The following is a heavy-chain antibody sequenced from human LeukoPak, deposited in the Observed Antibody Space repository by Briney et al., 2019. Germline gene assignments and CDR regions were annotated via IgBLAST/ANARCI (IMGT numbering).Heavy chain of an antibody. Sequence: SETLSLTCTVSGGSISSGGYYWSWIRQHPGKGLEWIGYIYYSGSTCYNPSLKSRVTISVDTSKNQFSLKLSSVTAADTAVYYCAREKAAGYRGDYYYGMDVWGQGTTVTVSS. CDR3: AREKAAGYRGDYYYGMDV. D-gene: IGHD6-13*01. CDR2: IYYSGST. CDR1: GGSISSGGYY. J-gene: IGHJ6*02. V-gene: IGHV4-31*03.